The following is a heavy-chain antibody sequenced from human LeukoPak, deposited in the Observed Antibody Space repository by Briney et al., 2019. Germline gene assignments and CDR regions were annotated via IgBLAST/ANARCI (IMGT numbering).Heavy chain of an antibody. V-gene: IGHV3-74*01. CDR2: INSDGSST. CDR1: GFIVSGNY. J-gene: IGHJ6*02. CDR3: ARDLVTLDV. Sequence: GGSLRLSCAVSGFIVSGNYMSWVRQAPGRGLVWVSRINSDGSSTSYADSVKGRFTISRDNAKNTLYLQMNSLRAEDTAVYYCARDLVTLDVWGQGTTVTVSS. D-gene: IGHD3-9*01.